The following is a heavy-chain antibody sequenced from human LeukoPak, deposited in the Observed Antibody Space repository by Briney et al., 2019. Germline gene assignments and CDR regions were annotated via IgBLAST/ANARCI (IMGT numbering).Heavy chain of an antibody. CDR2: ISSSSNKI. CDR3: AKDYYESSIILGGYFVF. Sequence: PGGSLRLPCAVSGFSFSSYTMNWVRQAPGKGLEWVSSISSSSNKIYYADSVRGRFTISRDYSKNTVYLQMDSLRAEDTAVYYCAKDYYESSIILGGYFVFWGQGTLVTVSS. CDR1: GFSFSSYT. D-gene: IGHD3-22*01. V-gene: IGHV3-21*04. J-gene: IGHJ4*02.